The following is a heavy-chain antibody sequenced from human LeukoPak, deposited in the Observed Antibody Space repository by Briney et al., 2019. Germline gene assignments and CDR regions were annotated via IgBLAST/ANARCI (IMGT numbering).Heavy chain of an antibody. CDR3: ARDSSVRGVIISDWFDP. V-gene: IGHV4-4*07. J-gene: IGHJ5*02. Sequence: PSETLSLTCSVSGAPIGSFYWSWLRQPAGKGLEWIGRIYTSGSTNYNPSLKSRVTMSVDTSKNQFSLKLSSVTAADTAVYYCARDSSVRGVIISDWFDPWGQGTLVTVSS. D-gene: IGHD3-10*01. CDR1: GAPIGSFY. CDR2: IYTSGST.